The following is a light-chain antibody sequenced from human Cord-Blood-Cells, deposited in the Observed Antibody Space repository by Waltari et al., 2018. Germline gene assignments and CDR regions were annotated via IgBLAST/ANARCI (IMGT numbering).Light chain of an antibody. CDR2: DAS. J-gene: IGKJ2*01. V-gene: IGKV1-33*01. CDR1: QDISNY. CDR3: QQYDNLPPYT. Sequence: DIQMTQSQSSLSASVGDRVPITCQPSQDISNYLNWYQQKPGKAPKLLIYDASNLETGVPSRFSGSGSGTDFTFTISSLQPEDIATYYCQQYDNLPPYTFGQGTKLEIK.